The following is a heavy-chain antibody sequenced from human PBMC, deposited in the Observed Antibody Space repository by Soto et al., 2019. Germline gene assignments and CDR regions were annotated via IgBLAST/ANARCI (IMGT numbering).Heavy chain of an antibody. J-gene: IGHJ6*02. CDR2: ISYDGSNK. CDR1: GFTFSIYG. D-gene: IGHD3-3*01. V-gene: IGHV3-30*18. CDR3: AKAFYDFWSGYYQYYYYGMDV. Sequence: PGGSLRLSCAASGFTFSIYGMHWVRQAPGKGLEWVAVISYDGSNKYYADSVKGRFTISRDNSKNTLYLQMNSLRAEDTAVYYCAKAFYDFWSGYYQYYYYGMDVWGQGTTVTVSS.